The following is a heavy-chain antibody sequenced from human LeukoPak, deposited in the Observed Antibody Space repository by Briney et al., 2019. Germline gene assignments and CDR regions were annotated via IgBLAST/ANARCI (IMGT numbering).Heavy chain of an antibody. CDR2: IHYNGNT. V-gene: IGHV4-39*01. D-gene: IGHD6-19*01. J-gene: IGHJ4*02. CDR3: ERLPVAVPGTYSDF. CDR1: GGSISSRTDY. Sequence: SETLSDSRTVSGGSISSRTDYWGWIRQPPGKGMEWIGSIHYNGNTYYNPSLKSRVTISVGTSKNQFSLKLSSVTAADTAVYYCERLPVAVPGTYSDFWVEGRLVTVSS.